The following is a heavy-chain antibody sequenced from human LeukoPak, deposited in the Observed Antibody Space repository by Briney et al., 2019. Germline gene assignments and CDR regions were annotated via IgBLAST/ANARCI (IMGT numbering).Heavy chain of an antibody. CDR1: GGSFSGYY. CDR2: INHSGST. CDR3: ARGPDYVWGTYRRRNNWFDP. Sequence: PSETLSLTCAVYGGSFSGYYWSWIRQPPGKGLEWIGEINHSGSTNYNPSLKSRVTISVDTSKNLLSLKLSSVTAADTAVYYCARGPDYVWGTYRRRNNWFDPWGQGTLVTVSS. V-gene: IGHV4-34*01. J-gene: IGHJ5*02. D-gene: IGHD3-16*02.